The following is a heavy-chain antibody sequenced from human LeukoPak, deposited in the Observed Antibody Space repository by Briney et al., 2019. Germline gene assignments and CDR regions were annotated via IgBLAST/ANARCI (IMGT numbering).Heavy chain of an antibody. Sequence: ASVKVSCKASGCTFTSYYMHWVRQAPGQGLEWMGIINPSGGSTSYAQKFQGRVTMTRDTSTSTVYMELSSLRSEDTAVYYCARGAVGGNSAYYYYMDVWGKGTTVTVSS. CDR1: GCTFTSYY. D-gene: IGHD4-23*01. J-gene: IGHJ6*03. V-gene: IGHV1-46*03. CDR3: ARGAVGGNSAYYYYMDV. CDR2: INPSGGST.